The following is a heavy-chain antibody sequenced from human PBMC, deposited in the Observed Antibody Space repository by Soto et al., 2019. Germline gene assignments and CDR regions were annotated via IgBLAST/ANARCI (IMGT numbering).Heavy chain of an antibody. D-gene: IGHD6-13*01. CDR2: ISSSSSTI. V-gene: IGHV3-48*02. CDR3: ARDYSSSWYYYGMDV. Sequence: EVQLVESGGGLVQPGGSLRLSCAASGFTLSSYGMNWVRQAPGKGLEWVSYISSSSSTIYYADSVKGRFTISRDNAKNSLYLQMNSLRDEDTAVYYCARDYSSSWYYYGMDVWGQGTTVTVSS. J-gene: IGHJ6*02. CDR1: GFTLSSYG.